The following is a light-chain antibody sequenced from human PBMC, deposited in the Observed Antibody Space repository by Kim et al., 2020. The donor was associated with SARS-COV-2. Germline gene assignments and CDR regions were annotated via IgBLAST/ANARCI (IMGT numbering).Light chain of an antibody. J-gene: IGKJ2*01. CDR3: QHYIRYPYT. CDR2: KAS. CDR1: QSISDW. V-gene: IGKV1-5*03. Sequence: SGAVGDRVTITCRASQSISDWLAWYQQKPGKAPNLLIYKASSLESGVPSRFSASGSGTEFTLTINSLQTDDFATYYCQHYIRYPYTFGQGTKLEI.